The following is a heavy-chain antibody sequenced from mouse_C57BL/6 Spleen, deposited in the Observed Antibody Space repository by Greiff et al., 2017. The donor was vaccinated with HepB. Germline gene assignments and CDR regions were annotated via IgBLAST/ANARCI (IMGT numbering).Heavy chain of an antibody. V-gene: IGHV1-42*01. CDR1: GYSFTGYY. Sequence: EVKLQESGPELVKPGASVKISCKASGYSFTGYYMNWVKQSPEKSLEWIGEINPSTGGTTYNQKFKAKATLTVDKSSSTAYMQLKSLTSEDSAVYYCARSGLRPMDYWGQGTSVTVSS. D-gene: IGHD2-4*01. CDR2: INPSTGGT. J-gene: IGHJ4*01. CDR3: ARSGLRPMDY.